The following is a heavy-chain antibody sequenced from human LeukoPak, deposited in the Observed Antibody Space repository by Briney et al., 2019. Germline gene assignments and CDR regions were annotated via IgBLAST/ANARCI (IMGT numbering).Heavy chain of an antibody. Sequence: ASVKVSCKASGYTFTNYDINWVRQATGQGLEWLGYVNPNSGKTGYAQKFQGRLTFTWDTSINTAYMELSSLRSDDTAVYYCAREGLDCWGQGILVTVSS. J-gene: IGHJ4*02. CDR2: VNPNSGKT. CDR1: GYTFTNYD. CDR3: AREGLDC. V-gene: IGHV1-8*03. D-gene: IGHD3-22*01.